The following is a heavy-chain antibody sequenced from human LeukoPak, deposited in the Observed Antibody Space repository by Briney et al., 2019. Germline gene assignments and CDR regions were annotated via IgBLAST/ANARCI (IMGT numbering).Heavy chain of an antibody. Sequence: SETLSLTCAVSGGSISSSSYYWGWIRQPPGKGLEWIGSICYSGSTYYNPSLKSRVTISVDTSKNQFSLKLSSVTAADTAVYYCARTHSGSFGPFDYWGQGTLVTVSS. CDR2: ICYSGST. D-gene: IGHD1-26*01. J-gene: IGHJ4*02. V-gene: IGHV4-39*01. CDR3: ARTHSGSFGPFDY. CDR1: GGSISSSSYY.